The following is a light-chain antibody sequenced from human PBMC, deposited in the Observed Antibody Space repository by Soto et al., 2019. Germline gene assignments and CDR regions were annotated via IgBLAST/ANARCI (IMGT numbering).Light chain of an antibody. J-gene: IGLJ3*02. CDR2: EVS. V-gene: IGLV2-14*01. CDR3: SSYTSSSTREV. CDR1: SSDVGGYNY. Sequence: QSALTQPASVSGSPGQSITISCTGTSSDVGGYNYVSWYQQHPGKAPKLMIYEVSNRPSGVSNRFSGSKSGNTASLTISGLQAEDDDAYYCSSYTSSSTREVFGGGTKLTVL.